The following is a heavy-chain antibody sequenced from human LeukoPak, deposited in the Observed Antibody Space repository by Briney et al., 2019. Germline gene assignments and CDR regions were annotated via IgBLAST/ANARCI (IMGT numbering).Heavy chain of an antibody. V-gene: IGHV4-39*01. CDR2: IYYSGST. Sequence: SETLSLTCTVSGGSISSSSYYWGWIRQPPGKGLEWIGSIYYSGSTYYNPSLKSRVTISVDTSKNQFSLNLSSVTAADTAVYYCARLARPGGYQYYFDYWGQGALVTVSS. D-gene: IGHD6-6*01. CDR3: ARLARPGGYQYYFDY. CDR1: GGSISSSSYY. J-gene: IGHJ4*02.